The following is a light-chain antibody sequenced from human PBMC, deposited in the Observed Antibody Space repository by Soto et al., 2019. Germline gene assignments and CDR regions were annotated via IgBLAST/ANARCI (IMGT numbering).Light chain of an antibody. V-gene: IGLV2-14*01. J-gene: IGLJ2*01. CDR1: SSDVGGYNY. CDR2: EVS. CDR3: SSYTSSTTLI. Sequence: QSALTRPASVSGSPGQSITISCSGTSSDVGGYNYVSWYQQHPGKAPKLMMYEVSNRPSGVSDRFSGSKSGNTASLTISGLQAEDEADYFCSSYTSSTTLIFGGGTKVTVL.